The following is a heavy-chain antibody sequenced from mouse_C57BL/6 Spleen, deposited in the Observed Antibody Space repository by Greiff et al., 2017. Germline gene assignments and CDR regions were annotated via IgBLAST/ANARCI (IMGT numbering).Heavy chain of an antibody. D-gene: IGHD2-3*01. Sequence: QVQLQQPGAELVKPGASVKMSCKASGYTFTSYRITWVKQRPGQGLERIGDIYPGSGSTNYNEKFKSKATLTVDTSSSTAYMPLSNLTSEDSAVYYCAREGYDGYYGDGGQGTLVTVSA. CDR2: IYPGSGST. CDR3: AREGYDGYYGD. CDR1: GYTFTSYR. J-gene: IGHJ3*01. V-gene: IGHV1-55*01.